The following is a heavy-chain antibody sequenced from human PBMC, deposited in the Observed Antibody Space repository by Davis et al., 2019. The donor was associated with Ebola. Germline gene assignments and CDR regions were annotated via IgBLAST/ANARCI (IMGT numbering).Heavy chain of an antibody. D-gene: IGHD1-26*01. CDR1: GSTSSRNT. CDR2: IYSGGST. Sequence: GGSLRLPCAASGSTSSRNTVHWVRQAPGKGLEWVSVIYSGGSTYYADSVKGRFTISRDNSKNTLYLQMNSLRAEDTAVYYCARAPFYSGSYGSAFDYWGQGTLVTVSS. CDR3: ARAPFYSGSYGSAFDY. J-gene: IGHJ4*02. V-gene: IGHV3-66*01.